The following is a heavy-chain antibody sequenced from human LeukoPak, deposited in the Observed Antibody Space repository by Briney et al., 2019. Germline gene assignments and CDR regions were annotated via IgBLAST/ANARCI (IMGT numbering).Heavy chain of an antibody. V-gene: IGHV1-46*01. Sequence: ASVKVSCKASGYTFTGYYIHWVRQAPGQGLEWLGIINPNGDRTNYAQTFQGRVTMTRDTSTTTVYMELSSLRSEDTAVYYCARDMSTRVTPISYAFDVWGQGTMVTVSS. J-gene: IGHJ3*01. D-gene: IGHD4-23*01. CDR1: GYTFTGYY. CDR3: ARDMSTRVTPISYAFDV. CDR2: INPNGDRT.